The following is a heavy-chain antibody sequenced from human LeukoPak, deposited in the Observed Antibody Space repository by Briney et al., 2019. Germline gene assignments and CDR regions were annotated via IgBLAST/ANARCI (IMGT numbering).Heavy chain of an antibody. Sequence: SGGSLRLSCAASGFTFDDYAMHWVRQAPGKGLEWVSGISWNSGSIGYADSVKGRFTISRDNAKNSLYLQMNSLRAEDTALYYCAKDGDSRGLTHFDYWGQGTLVTVSS. J-gene: IGHJ4*02. V-gene: IGHV3-9*01. CDR2: ISWNSGSI. D-gene: IGHD1-20*01. CDR1: GFTFDDYA. CDR3: AKDGDSRGLTHFDY.